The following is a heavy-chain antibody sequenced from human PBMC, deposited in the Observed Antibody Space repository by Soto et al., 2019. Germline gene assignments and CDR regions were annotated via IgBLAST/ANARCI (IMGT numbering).Heavy chain of an antibody. CDR1: GFTFGDYA. J-gene: IGHJ5*02. Sequence: PGGSLRLSCTASGFTFGDYAMSWFRQAPGKGLEWVGFIRSKAYGGTTEYAASVKGRFTISRDDSKSIAYLQMNSLKTEDTAVYYCTRDLPRRGLNWFDPWGQGTLVTVSS. D-gene: IGHD5-12*01. CDR3: TRDLPRRGLNWFDP. V-gene: IGHV3-49*03. CDR2: IRSKAYGGTT.